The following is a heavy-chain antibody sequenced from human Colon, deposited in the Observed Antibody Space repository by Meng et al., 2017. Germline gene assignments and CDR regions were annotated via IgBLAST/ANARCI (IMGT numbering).Heavy chain of an antibody. Sequence: QDKLHEVATGLVRLSETLSLTCTVSGGSFSRCSYDWSWIRQPPGKGLEWIGYIYYSGSTNYNPSLKSRVTISVDTSKNQFSLKLSSVTAADTAVYYCARGASDYDFDYWGQGTLVTVSS. V-gene: IGHV4-61*01. CDR1: GGSFSRCSYD. CDR2: IYYSGST. D-gene: IGHD3-22*01. J-gene: IGHJ4*02. CDR3: ARGASDYDFDY.